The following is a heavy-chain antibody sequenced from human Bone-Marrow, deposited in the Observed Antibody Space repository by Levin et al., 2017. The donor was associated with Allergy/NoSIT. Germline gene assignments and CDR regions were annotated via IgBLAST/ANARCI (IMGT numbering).Heavy chain of an antibody. J-gene: IGHJ6*02. CDR2: IKQDGSEK. D-gene: IGHD5-18*01. Sequence: AGGSLRLSCAASGFTFSSYWMSWVRQAPGKGLEWVANIKQDGSEKYYVDSVKGRFTISRDNAKNSLYLQMNSLRAEDTAVYYCAREHSYGYVYYYYGMDVWGQGTTVTVSS. CDR1: GFTFSSYW. V-gene: IGHV3-7*01. CDR3: AREHSYGYVYYYYGMDV.